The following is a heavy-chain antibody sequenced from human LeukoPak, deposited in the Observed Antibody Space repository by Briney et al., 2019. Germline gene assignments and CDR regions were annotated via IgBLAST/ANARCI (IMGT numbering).Heavy chain of an antibody. Sequence: KPSETLSLTCAVYGGSFSSYYWSWIRQPPGKGLEWIGEINHSGSTNYNSSLKSRATISVDTSKNQFSLILSSVTAADTAVYYCARAGFALAPHRGTPFDYWGQGTLVTVSS. CDR1: GGSFSSYY. V-gene: IGHV4-34*01. D-gene: IGHD6-6*01. CDR2: INHSGST. J-gene: IGHJ4*02. CDR3: ARAGFALAPHRGTPFDY.